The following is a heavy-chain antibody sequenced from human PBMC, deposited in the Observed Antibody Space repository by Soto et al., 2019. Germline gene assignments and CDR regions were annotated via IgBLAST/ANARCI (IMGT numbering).Heavy chain of an antibody. CDR1: GYSFTSYW. Sequence: GESLKISCKGSGYSFTSYWIGWVRQMPGKGLEWMGIIYPGDSDTRYSPSFQGQVTISVDKSISTAYLQWSSLKASGTAMYYCARCLRYCSSTSCYEIGFDPWGQGTLVTVSS. J-gene: IGHJ5*02. V-gene: IGHV5-51*01. D-gene: IGHD2-2*01. CDR2: IYPGDSDT. CDR3: ARCLRYCSSTSCYEIGFDP.